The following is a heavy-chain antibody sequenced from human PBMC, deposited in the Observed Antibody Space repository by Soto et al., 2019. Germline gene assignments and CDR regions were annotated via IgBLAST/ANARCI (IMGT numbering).Heavy chain of an antibody. CDR1: GFTFSSYW. J-gene: IGHJ6*03. V-gene: IGHV3-74*01. Sequence: EVQLVESGGGLVQPGGSLRLSCAASGFTFSSYWMHWVRQAPGKGLVWVSRINSDGSSTSYADSVKGRFTISRDNAKNTLYLQMSALRAEDTAVYYCAELGYCSSTSCYGGYYYYMDVWGKGTTVTVSS. D-gene: IGHD2-2*01. CDR3: AELGYCSSTSCYGGYYYYMDV. CDR2: INSDGSST.